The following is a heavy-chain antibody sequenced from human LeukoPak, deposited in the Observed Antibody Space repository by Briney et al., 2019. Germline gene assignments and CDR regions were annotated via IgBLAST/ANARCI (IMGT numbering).Heavy chain of an antibody. D-gene: IGHD3-16*01. V-gene: IGHV4-39*01. CDR3: ARLSRGGTSGY. J-gene: IGHJ4*02. CDR2: IYYSGST. Sequence: SETLSRTCTVSGGSISSSSYYWGWIRQPPGKGLEWIGSIYYSGSTYYNPSLKSRVTISVDTSKNQFSLKLSSVTAADTAVYYVARLSRGGTSGYWGQGTLVTVSS. CDR1: GGSISSSSYY.